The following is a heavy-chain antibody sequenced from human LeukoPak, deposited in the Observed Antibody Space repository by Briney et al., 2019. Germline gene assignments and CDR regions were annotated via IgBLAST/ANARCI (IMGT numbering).Heavy chain of an antibody. V-gene: IGHV3-7*03. CDR2: IRQDGGER. J-gene: IGHJ6*02. CDR3: AKGQNYDFWSGYYYYYYGMDV. CDR1: GFTSGNNW. Sequence: GGSLRLSCAASGFTSGNNWLAWVRQAPGKGLEWVANIRQDGGERSYVDSVKGRFTISRDNSKSTLYLQMNSLRAEDTAVYYCAKGQNYDFWSGYYYYYYGMDVWGQGTTVTVSS. D-gene: IGHD3-3*01.